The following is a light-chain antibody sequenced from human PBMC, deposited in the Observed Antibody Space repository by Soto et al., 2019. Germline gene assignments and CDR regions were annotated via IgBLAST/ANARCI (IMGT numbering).Light chain of an antibody. CDR1: SSDVGGYTY. Sequence: QSALPQPPSASGSPGQSVTISCTGTSSDVGGYTYVSWYQQHPGKAPKLMIYEVSKRPSGVPDRFSGSKSGNTASLTVSGLQAEDEADYFCSSYAGSNIYVFGTGTKVTVL. CDR2: EVS. CDR3: SSYAGSNIYV. J-gene: IGLJ1*01. V-gene: IGLV2-8*01.